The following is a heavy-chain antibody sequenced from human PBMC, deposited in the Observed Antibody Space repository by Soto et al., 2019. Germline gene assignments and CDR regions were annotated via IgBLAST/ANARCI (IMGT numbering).Heavy chain of an antibody. CDR2: IKSDGSDT. CDR1: GFTFSSYW. J-gene: IGHJ4*02. V-gene: IGHV3-74*01. Sequence: EVQLVESGGGLVQPGGSLRLSCAASGFTFSSYWMHWVRQAPGKGLVWVSRIKSDGSDTSYADSVKGRFTISRDNAKNTLYLQMSSLRAEDTAVYYCVRVAYGDLGGWGQGTLVTGSS. D-gene: IGHD4-17*01. CDR3: VRVAYGDLGG.